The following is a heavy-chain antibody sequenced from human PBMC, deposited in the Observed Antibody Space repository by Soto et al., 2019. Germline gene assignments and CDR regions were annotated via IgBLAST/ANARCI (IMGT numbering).Heavy chain of an antibody. D-gene: IGHD3-22*01. J-gene: IGHJ3*01. V-gene: IGHV3-53*01. CDR1: GFTVSNNY. CDR3: ARGLKIRHDAFDL. Sequence: GGSLRLSCAPSGFTVSNNYMNWVRQAPGKGLEWVSIIYSDGSTYYADYVKGRFTISRDNSKNTLYLQMDSLRDEDKAVYSCARGLKIRHDAFDLWGPGTMVTV. CDR2: IYSDGST.